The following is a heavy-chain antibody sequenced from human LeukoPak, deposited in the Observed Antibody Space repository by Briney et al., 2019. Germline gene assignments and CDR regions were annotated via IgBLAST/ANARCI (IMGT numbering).Heavy chain of an antibody. CDR1: GFTFRSYG. D-gene: IGHD4-17*01. J-gene: IGHJ5*02. Sequence: PGGSLRLSCAASGFTFRSYGMHWVRQAPGKGLEWVAFTRYDGNNKYYADSVKGRFTISRDNSKNTVYLQMNSLRAEDTAVYYCARDTGTDGDYDHWGQGTLVTVSS. CDR3: ARDTGTDGDYDH. V-gene: IGHV3-30*02. CDR2: TRYDGNNK.